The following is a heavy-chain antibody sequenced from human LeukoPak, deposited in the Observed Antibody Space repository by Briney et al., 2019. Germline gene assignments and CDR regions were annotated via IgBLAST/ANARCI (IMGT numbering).Heavy chain of an antibody. CDR3: ARGLPAAMLGYYGMDV. D-gene: IGHD2-2*01. V-gene: IGHV5-51*01. J-gene: IGHJ6*02. Sequence: GESLKISCKGSGYSFTSYWIGWVRQVTGKGLEWMGIIYPGDSDTRYSPSFQGQVTISADKSISTAYLQWSSLKASDTAMYYCARGLPAAMLGYYGMDVWGQGTTVTVSS. CDR2: IYPGDSDT. CDR1: GYSFTSYW.